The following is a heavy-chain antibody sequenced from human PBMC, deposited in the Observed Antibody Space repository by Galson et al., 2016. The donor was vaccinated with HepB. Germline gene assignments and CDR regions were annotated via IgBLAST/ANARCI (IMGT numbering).Heavy chain of an antibody. CDR2: ISVTGDGT. Sequence: SLRLSCAASGFTFKNYVMTWVRQAPGKGLEWVSAISVTGDGTNYADSVKGRFTISRDNSKNTLYLQMNSLRGDDTAMYYCAKSMTGGINCSDHGGQGTLVTVSS. V-gene: IGHV3-23*01. J-gene: IGHJ1*01. CDR1: GFTFKNYV. CDR3: AKSMTGGINCSDH. D-gene: IGHD2-8*02.